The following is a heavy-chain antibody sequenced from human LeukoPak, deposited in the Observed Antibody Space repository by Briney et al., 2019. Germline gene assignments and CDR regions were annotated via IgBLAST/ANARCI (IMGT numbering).Heavy chain of an antibody. CDR1: GFTFSSYG. V-gene: IGHV3-7*01. Sequence: GGSLRLSCAASGFTFSSYGMTWVRQAPGKGLEWVANIKQDGSEKYYVDSVKGRFTISRDNAKNSLDLQMNSLRAEDTAVYYCGRGSAEFDYWGQGTLVTVSS. D-gene: IGHD2-15*01. CDR3: GRGSAEFDY. CDR2: IKQDGSEK. J-gene: IGHJ4*02.